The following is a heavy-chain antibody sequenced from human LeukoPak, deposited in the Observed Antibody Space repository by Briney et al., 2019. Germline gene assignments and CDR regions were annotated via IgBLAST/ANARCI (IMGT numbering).Heavy chain of an antibody. J-gene: IGHJ6*02. D-gene: IGHD3-16*01. Sequence: ASVKVSCKASGYTFTGYYMHWVRQAPGQGLEWMGCINPNSGGTNYAQNFQGRVTMTRDTSISTAYMEMSRLRSDDTAVYYCARDHAFGGVTRPGYYYYGMDVWGQGTTVTVSS. V-gene: IGHV1-2*02. CDR3: ARDHAFGGVTRPGYYYYGMDV. CDR2: INPNSGGT. CDR1: GYTFTGYY.